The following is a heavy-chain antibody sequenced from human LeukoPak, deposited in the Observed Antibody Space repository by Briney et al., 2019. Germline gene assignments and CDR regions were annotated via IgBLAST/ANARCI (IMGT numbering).Heavy chain of an antibody. V-gene: IGHV3-21*01. CDR1: GFTFSSYS. CDR2: ISSSSSYI. Sequence: GGSLRLSCAASGFTFSSYSMNWVRQAPGKGLEWVSSISSSSSYIYYADSVRGRFTISRDNAKNSLYLQMNSLRAEDTAVYYCARDQWENWFDPWGQGTLVTVSS. J-gene: IGHJ5*02. D-gene: IGHD1-26*01. CDR3: ARDQWENWFDP.